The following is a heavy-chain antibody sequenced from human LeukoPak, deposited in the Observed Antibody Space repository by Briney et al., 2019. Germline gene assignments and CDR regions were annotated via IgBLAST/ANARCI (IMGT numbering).Heavy chain of an antibody. CDR1: GFTFSSYA. CDR3: ATDRGWRTSGYYLYYFEY. Sequence: PGGSLRLSCAASGFTFSSYAMIWVRQAPGKGLESVSSISTAGDRTYYTDSVKGRFAISRDNSKNTLYLQMSSLRAEDTAVYYCATDRGWRTSGYYLYYFEYWGQGTLVTYSS. J-gene: IGHJ4*02. CDR2: ISTAGDRT. D-gene: IGHD3-3*01. V-gene: IGHV3-23*01.